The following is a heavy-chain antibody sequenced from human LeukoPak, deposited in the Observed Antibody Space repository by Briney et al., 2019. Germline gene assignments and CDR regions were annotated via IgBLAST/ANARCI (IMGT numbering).Heavy chain of an antibody. CDR1: GFTLSRYW. CDR2: VKQDGSEK. J-gene: IGHJ4*02. Sequence: GGSLRLSCSASGFTLSRYWMSLVRQAPGKGLEWVANVKQDGSEKYYVDSVKGRFTITRDNAKNSLYLQMNSLRAEDTAVYYCAKYDSSDLKGYYWGQGTLVTVSS. V-gene: IGHV3-7*01. D-gene: IGHD3-22*01. CDR3: AKYDSSDLKGYY.